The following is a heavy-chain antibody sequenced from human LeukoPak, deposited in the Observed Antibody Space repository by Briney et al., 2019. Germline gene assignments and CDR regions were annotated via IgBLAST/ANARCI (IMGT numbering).Heavy chain of an antibody. D-gene: IGHD2-15*01. V-gene: IGHV4-61*02. J-gene: IGHJ4*02. CDR1: GDSISSGTYY. CDR3: ARADCESGGNCHYFNY. CDR2: IYTSGST. Sequence: SETLSLTCTVSGDSISSGTYYWSWIRQPAGKGLEWIGRIYTSGSTNYNPSLKSRVTISLDTSKNQFSLKLSSVTAADTAVYFCARADCESGGNCHYFNYWGQGTLVTVCS.